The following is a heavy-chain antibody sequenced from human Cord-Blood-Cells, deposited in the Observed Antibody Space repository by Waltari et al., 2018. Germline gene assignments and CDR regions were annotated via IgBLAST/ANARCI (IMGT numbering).Heavy chain of an antibody. J-gene: IGHJ4*02. CDR2: FEPEDGET. CDR1: GYTLPEVS. D-gene: IGHD3-10*01. Sequence: QVQLVQSGAEGKKPGASVKGSCKVSGYTLPEVSMHWLRQAPGKGLEWMGGFEPEDGETIYAQKFQGRVTMTEDTSTDTAYMELSSLRSEDTAVYYCATARITMVRGVIKGDYFDYWGQGTLVTVSS. V-gene: IGHV1-24*01. CDR3: ATARITMVRGVIKGDYFDY.